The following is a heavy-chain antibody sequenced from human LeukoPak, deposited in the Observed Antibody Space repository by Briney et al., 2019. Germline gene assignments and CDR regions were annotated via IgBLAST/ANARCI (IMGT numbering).Heavy chain of an antibody. D-gene: IGHD3-3*01. CDR1: GFTFSSYG. CDR3: AREASGYYRDF. Sequence: PGRSLRLPCAASGFTFSSYGMHWVRQAPGKGLEWVAVIWHDGSKTSYADSVKGRFTISRDDSKKTLYLQMNSLRADDTAIYYCAREASGYYRDFWGQGTLVTVSS. J-gene: IGHJ4*02. V-gene: IGHV3-33*01. CDR2: IWHDGSKT.